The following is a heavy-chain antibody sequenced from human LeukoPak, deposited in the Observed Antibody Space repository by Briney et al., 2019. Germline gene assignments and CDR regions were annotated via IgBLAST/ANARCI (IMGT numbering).Heavy chain of an antibody. D-gene: IGHD2-15*01. CDR2: IIPIFGTA. Sequence: GASVKVSCKASGGTFSSYAISWVRQAPGQGLEWMGRIIPIFGTANYAQKFQGRVTITADKSTSTAYMELSSLRSEDTAVYYCARDWGYCSGGSCYSPFDYWGQGALVTVSS. CDR3: ARDWGYCSGGSCYSPFDY. J-gene: IGHJ4*02. CDR1: GGTFSSYA. V-gene: IGHV1-69*06.